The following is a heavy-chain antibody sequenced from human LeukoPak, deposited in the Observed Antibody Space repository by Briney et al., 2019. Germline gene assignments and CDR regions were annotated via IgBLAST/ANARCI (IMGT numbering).Heavy chain of an antibody. Sequence: SETLSLTCTVSGGSISSYYWSWIRQPAGKGLEWIGRIYTSGSTNYNPSLKSRVTMSVDTSKNQFSLKLSSVTAADTAVYYCASGYCSSTSCANYYYYYGMDVWGQGTTVTVSS. CDR3: ASGYCSSTSCANYYYYYGMDV. D-gene: IGHD2-2*01. J-gene: IGHJ6*02. V-gene: IGHV4-4*07. CDR1: GGSISSYY. CDR2: IYTSGST.